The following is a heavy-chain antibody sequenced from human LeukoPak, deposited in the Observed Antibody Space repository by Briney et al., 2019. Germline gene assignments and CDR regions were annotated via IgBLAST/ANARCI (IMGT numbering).Heavy chain of an antibody. CDR2: IKSKTDGETT. J-gene: IGHJ3*02. V-gene: IGHV3-15*01. CDR1: GIIFSKAY. Sequence: GGSLRLSCAASGIIFSKAYMSWVRQAPGKGLEWVGRIKSKTDGETTDYAAPVKSRFTISRDDSANTVYLQMNSLKIEDTAVCYCLSSFAMWGQGTMVTVSS. CDR3: LSSFAM.